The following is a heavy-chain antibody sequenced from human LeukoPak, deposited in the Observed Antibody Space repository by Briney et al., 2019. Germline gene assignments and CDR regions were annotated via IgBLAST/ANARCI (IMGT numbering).Heavy chain of an antibody. CDR3: ARRYYGSGGLWVWIDI. D-gene: IGHD3-10*01. V-gene: IGHV3-30*03. CDR1: GFTFSSYG. J-gene: IGHJ3*02. CDR2: ISYDGVNK. Sequence: PGRSLRLSCAASGFTFSSYGMHWVRQAPGKGLEWVAVISYDGVNKYYADSVKGRFTISRDNSKNTLYLQMNSLRAEDTAIYYCARRYYGSGGLWVWIDIWGQGTMVTVSS.